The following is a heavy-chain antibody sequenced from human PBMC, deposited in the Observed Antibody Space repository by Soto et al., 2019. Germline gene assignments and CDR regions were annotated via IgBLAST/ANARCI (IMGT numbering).Heavy chain of an antibody. CDR1: GYTFTSYG. CDR2: ISAYNGNT. V-gene: IGHV1-18*01. J-gene: IGHJ5*02. D-gene: IGHD6-13*01. CDR3: ARNIAAAGTGNLFDP. Sequence: QVQLVQSGAEVKKPGASVKVSCKASGYTFTSYGISWVRQAPGQGLEWMGWISAYNGNTNYAQKLQGRVTMTTDTSTSTAYMELRSLRSDDTAVYYFARNIAAAGTGNLFDPWGQGTLVTVSS.